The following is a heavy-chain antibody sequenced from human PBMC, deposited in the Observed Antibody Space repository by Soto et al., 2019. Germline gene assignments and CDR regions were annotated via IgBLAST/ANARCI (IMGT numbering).Heavy chain of an antibody. D-gene: IGHD6-6*01. J-gene: IGHJ4*02. CDR2: ISYDGSNK. Sequence: GGSLRLSCAASGFTFSSYAMHWVRQAPGKGLEWVAVISYDGSNKYYADSVKGRFTISRDNSKNTLYLQMNSLRAEDTAVYYCARVTDGIAARPFDYWGQGTLVT. V-gene: IGHV3-30-3*01. CDR3: ARVTDGIAARPFDY. CDR1: GFTFSSYA.